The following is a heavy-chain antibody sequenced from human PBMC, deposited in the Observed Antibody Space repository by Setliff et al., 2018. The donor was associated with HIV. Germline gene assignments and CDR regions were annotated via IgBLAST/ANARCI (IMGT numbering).Heavy chain of an antibody. Sequence: PSETLSLTCTVSGGSISSNNYYWGWIRQPPGKGLEWIGSIYYSGSTYYNPSLKSRVTISVDTSKNHFSLKLRSVTAADTAMYYCARHRVRDSWRGLGGTLDYWGQGTRVTVS. CDR1: GGSISSNNYY. CDR3: ARHRVRDSWRGLGGTLDY. D-gene: IGHD3-3*01. J-gene: IGHJ4*02. V-gene: IGHV4-39*01. CDR2: IYYSGST.